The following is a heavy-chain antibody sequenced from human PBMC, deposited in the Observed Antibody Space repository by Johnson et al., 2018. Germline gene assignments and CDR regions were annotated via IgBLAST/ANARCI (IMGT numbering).Heavy chain of an antibody. D-gene: IGHD1-14*01. Sequence: QVQLVQSGGGVVQPGRSLRLSCAASGFTFSSYAMHWVRQAPGKGLEWVAVISYDGSNKYYADSVKGRFTISRDNSKNTLYLQMNSLRAEDTAVYYCARGYYDYYMDVWGKGTTVTVSS. CDR1: GFTFSSYA. CDR2: ISYDGSNK. V-gene: IGHV3-30-3*01. CDR3: ARGYYDYYMDV. J-gene: IGHJ6*03.